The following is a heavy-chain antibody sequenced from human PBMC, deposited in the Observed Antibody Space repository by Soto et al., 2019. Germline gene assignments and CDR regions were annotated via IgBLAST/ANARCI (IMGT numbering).Heavy chain of an antibody. CDR3: ARERVNWFDP. V-gene: IGHV1-8*01. CDR1: RYTFTSYD. Sequence: ASEKVSYTASRYTFTSYDINWVRQATGQGLEWMGWMNPNSGNTGYAQKFQGRVTMTRNTSISTAYMELSSLRSEDTAVYYCARERVNWFDPWGQGTLVTVSS. J-gene: IGHJ5*02. CDR2: MNPNSGNT.